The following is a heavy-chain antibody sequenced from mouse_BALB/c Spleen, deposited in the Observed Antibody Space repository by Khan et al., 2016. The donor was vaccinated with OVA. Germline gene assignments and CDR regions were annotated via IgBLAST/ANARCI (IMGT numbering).Heavy chain of an antibody. Sequence: QVQLQQSGPGLVKPGASVTISFKASGYTFTDYYINWVKQKPGQGLEWIGWIYPGSGNTKYNAQFTGQATLTVDTSSSTAYMQLSRLTSEDTADYFCARWGYYDSSLFDYWGQGTPLTASS. CDR3: ARWGYYDSSLFDY. J-gene: IGHJ2*01. CDR2: IYPGSGNT. CDR1: GYTFTDYY. D-gene: IGHD1-1*01. V-gene: IGHV1-84*02.